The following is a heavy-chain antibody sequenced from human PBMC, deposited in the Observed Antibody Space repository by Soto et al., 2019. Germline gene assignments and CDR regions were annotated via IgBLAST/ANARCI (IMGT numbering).Heavy chain of an antibody. CDR1: EFTFDKYY. CDR2: IKPDGSEQ. V-gene: IGHV3-7*01. Sequence: VGSLRLSCAASEFTFDKYYMTWVRQAPGKGPEWVANIKPDGSEQYYVDSVKGRFTISRDNAINSLYLQMNSLRAEDTAVYFCARGNWNYYYGFDVWGQGTTVTVSS. J-gene: IGHJ6*02. CDR3: ARGNWNYYYGFDV. D-gene: IGHD1-20*01.